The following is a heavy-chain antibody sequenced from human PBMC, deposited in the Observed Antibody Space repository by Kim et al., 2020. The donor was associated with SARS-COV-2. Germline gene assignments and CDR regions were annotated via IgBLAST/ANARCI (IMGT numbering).Heavy chain of an antibody. V-gene: IGHV4-34*01. J-gene: IGHJ4*02. CDR2: INHSGST. D-gene: IGHD6-13*01. CDR3: ARGLSSWGDDY. Sequence: SETLSLTCAVYGGSFSGYYWSWIRQPPGKGLEWIGEINHSGSTNYNPSLKSRVTISVDTSKNQFSLKLSSVTAADTAVYYCARGLSSWGDDYWGQGTLVTVSS. CDR1: GGSFSGYY.